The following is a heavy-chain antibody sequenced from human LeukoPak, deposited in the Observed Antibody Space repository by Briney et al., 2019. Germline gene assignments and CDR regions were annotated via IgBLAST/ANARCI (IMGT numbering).Heavy chain of an antibody. D-gene: IGHD3-16*01. CDR3: ARDPEGIASGSYAFYFDY. CDR1: GYTFTSYD. Sequence: AASVKVSCKASGYTFTSYDINWVRQATGQGHEWMGWINPNSGGTNYAQKFQGRVTMTRDTSISTAYMELSRLRSDDTAMYYCARDPEGIASGSYAFYFDYWGQGTLVTVSS. V-gene: IGHV1-2*02. CDR2: INPNSGGT. J-gene: IGHJ4*02.